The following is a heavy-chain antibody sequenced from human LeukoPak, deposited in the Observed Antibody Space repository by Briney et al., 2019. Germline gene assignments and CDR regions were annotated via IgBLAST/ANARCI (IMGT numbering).Heavy chain of an antibody. Sequence: ASVNVSCKASGYTFTSYYMHWVRQAPGQGLEWMGIINPSGGSTSYAQKFQGRVTMTRDTSTSTVYMELSSLRSEDTAVYYCARGSWFGELLSQLEFDYWGQGTLVTVSS. CDR3: ARGSWFGELLSQLEFDY. D-gene: IGHD3-10*01. J-gene: IGHJ4*02. V-gene: IGHV1-46*01. CDR2: INPSGGST. CDR1: GYTFTSYY.